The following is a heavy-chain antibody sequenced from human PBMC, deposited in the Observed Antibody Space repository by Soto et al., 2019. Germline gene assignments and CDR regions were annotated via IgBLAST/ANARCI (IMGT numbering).Heavy chain of an antibody. CDR3: ARNIAARPDYYYIDV. Sequence: ASVKVSCKASGYTFTSYDINWVRQATGQGLEWMGWMNPNSGNTGYAQKFQGRVTMTRNTSISTAYMELSSLRSEDTAVYYCARNIAARPDYYYIDVWGKGTTVTVSS. CDR2: MNPNSGNT. CDR1: GYTFTSYD. J-gene: IGHJ6*03. V-gene: IGHV1-8*02. D-gene: IGHD6-6*01.